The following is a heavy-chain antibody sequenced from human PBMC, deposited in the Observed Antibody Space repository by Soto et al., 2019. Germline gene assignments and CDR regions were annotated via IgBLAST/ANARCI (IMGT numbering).Heavy chain of an antibody. Sequence: GGSLRLSCAVSGFPFSFYGFHWVRQSPGKGLEWLGVIVSDGSAIYHADSLEGRFFISRDNSKDILYLQMNSLRVEDTAVYYCARDDAFDNENGFDMWGQGTMVTVSS. CDR3: ARDDAFDNENGFDM. CDR1: GFPFSFYG. CDR2: IVSDGSAI. V-gene: IGHV3-33*01. D-gene: IGHD3-3*02. J-gene: IGHJ3*02.